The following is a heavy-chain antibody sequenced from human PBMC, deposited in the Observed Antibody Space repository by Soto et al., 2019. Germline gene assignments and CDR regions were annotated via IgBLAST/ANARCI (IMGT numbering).Heavy chain of an antibody. D-gene: IGHD3-3*01. Sequence: GSLRLSCAASGFTVSNYWMNWVRQAPGKGLVWVSHIKNDGTTSYADSVEGRFTVSRDDAKNSFYLQMNSLRADDTAVYYCAKDRGEEGLKFLEWFGGMDVWGHGTTVTVSS. V-gene: IGHV3-74*01. CDR1: GFTVSNYW. J-gene: IGHJ6*02. CDR3: AKDRGEEGLKFLEWFGGMDV. CDR2: IKNDGTT.